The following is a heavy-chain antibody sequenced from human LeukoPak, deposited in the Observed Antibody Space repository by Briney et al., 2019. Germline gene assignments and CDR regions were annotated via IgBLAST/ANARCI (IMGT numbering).Heavy chain of an antibody. Sequence: SETLSLTCAVYGGSFSGYYWSWIRQPPGKGLEWIGEINHSGSTNYNPSLKSRVTISVDTSKNQFSLKLCSVTAADTAVYYCAGRGYSYGYRNDAFDIWGQGTMVTVSS. D-gene: IGHD5-18*01. CDR3: AGRGYSYGYRNDAFDI. CDR2: INHSGST. CDR1: GGSFSGYY. J-gene: IGHJ3*02. V-gene: IGHV4-34*01.